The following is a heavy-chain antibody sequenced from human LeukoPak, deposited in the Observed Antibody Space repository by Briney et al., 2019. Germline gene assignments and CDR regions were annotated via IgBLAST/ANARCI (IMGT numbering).Heavy chain of an antibody. CDR2: INWNGGST. Sequence: PGGSLRLSCAASGFTFDDYGMSWVRQAPGKGLEWVSGINWNGGSTGYADSVKGRFTISRDNAKNSLYPQMNSLRAEDTALYHCARGTIGDYLDYWGQGTLVTVSS. CDR3: ARGTIGDYLDY. CDR1: GFTFDDYG. V-gene: IGHV3-20*01. D-gene: IGHD4-17*01. J-gene: IGHJ4*02.